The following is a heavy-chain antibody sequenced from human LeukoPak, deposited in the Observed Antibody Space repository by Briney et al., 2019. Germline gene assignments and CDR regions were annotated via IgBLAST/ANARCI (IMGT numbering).Heavy chain of an antibody. D-gene: IGHD6-13*01. J-gene: IGHJ5*02. CDR3: ARGAFAAAGTFDP. V-gene: IGHV3-33*08. CDR2: IWYDGSNK. Sequence: GGSLRLSCAASGFTFSSYGMHWVRQAPGKGLEWVAIIWYDGSNKYYADSVKGRSTISRDNSKNTVYLQMNSLRAEDTAVYFCARGAFAAAGTFDPWGQGALVTVSS. CDR1: GFTFSSYG.